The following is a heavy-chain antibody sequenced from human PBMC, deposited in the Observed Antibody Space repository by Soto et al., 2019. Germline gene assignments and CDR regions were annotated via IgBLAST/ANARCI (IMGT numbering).Heavy chain of an antibody. D-gene: IGHD3-22*01. V-gene: IGHV1-69*01. CDR3: ARGGSGYTWFNEF. J-gene: IGHJ4*02. CDR2: IIPAFQTA. Sequence: QEQLVQSGAEVKKPGSSVKVSCKASGGLFSSYPISWVRQVPGQGLEWMGGIIPAFQTAYYTQWFQGRVTITADESTNTAYMELSSLRSEDTAIYYCARGGSGYTWFNEFWGQGTLVTVSS. CDR1: GGLFSSYP.